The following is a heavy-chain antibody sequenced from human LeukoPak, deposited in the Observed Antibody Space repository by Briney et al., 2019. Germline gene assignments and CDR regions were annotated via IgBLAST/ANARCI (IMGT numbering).Heavy chain of an antibody. CDR2: IYSGGST. CDR1: GFTVSSNY. Sequence: GGSLRLSCAASGFTVSSNYMSWVRQAPGKGLEWVSVIYSGGSTYYADSVKGRFTISRDDSKNTLYLQMNSLRAEDTAVYYCARDVGIAVAGNNYWGQGTLVTVSS. J-gene: IGHJ4*02. D-gene: IGHD6-19*01. CDR3: ARDVGIAVAGNNY. V-gene: IGHV3-66*01.